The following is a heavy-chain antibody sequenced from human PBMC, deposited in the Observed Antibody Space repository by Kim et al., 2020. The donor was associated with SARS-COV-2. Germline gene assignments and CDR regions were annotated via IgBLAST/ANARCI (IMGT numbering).Heavy chain of an antibody. CDR1: GYSFTTYG. CDR3: WRDWFPWGNLDCFQL. V-gene: IGHV1-18*04. CDR2: VSTYDGGT. J-gene: IGHJ1*01. Sequence: ASVKVSCKASGYSFTTYGISWVRQAPGQGLEWMGWVSTYDGGTNYAQNFQGRVTMTADTSTNTAYMDLGSLRSDRTAVYYCWRDWFPWGNLDCFQLWGPGTPVSVSS. D-gene: IGHD3-16*01.